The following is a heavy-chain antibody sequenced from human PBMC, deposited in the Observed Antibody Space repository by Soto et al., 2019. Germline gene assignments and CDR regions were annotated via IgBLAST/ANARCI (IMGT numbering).Heavy chain of an antibody. J-gene: IGHJ6*02. V-gene: IGHV3-23*01. Sequence: PGGSLRLSCAASGFTFSDYAMAWVRQAPGKGLEWVSSISGRGDGTYYAGPVKGRFTISRDNSQNTVYLQMNSLRAEDAAVYYCARDLVVVPAARVYYYYGMDVWGQGTTVTVSS. D-gene: IGHD2-2*01. CDR3: ARDLVVVPAARVYYYYGMDV. CDR2: ISGRGDGT. CDR1: GFTFSDYA.